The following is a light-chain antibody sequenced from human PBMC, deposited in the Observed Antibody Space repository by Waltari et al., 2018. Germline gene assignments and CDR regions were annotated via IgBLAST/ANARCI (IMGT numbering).Light chain of an antibody. CDR1: SNDAGGYNS. Sequence: QSALTHPASVSGSPGQSVTIFCAGTSNDAGGYNSVSWYQEHPGQAPRVSIYDVSDRPSGVSDRFSGSKSGNTASLTISGLQAEDEADYYCSSQSSNDVVLFGGGTKLTVL. J-gene: IGLJ2*01. V-gene: IGLV2-14*01. CDR3: SSQSSNDVVL. CDR2: DVS.